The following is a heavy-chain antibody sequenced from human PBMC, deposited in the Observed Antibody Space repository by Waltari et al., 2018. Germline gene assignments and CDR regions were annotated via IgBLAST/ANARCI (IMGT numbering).Heavy chain of an antibody. V-gene: IGHV3-7*01. CDR2: IKQDGSEK. CDR1: GFTFSSYW. D-gene: IGHD3-3*01. Sequence: EVQLVESGGGLVQPGGSLRLSCAASGFTFSSYWMSWVRQAQGKGREWVANIKQDGSEKYYVDSVKGRFTISRDNAKNSLYLQMNSLRAEDTAVYYCAKEGVSADFWSGYYYYYGMDVWGQGTTVTVSS. CDR3: AKEGVSADFWSGYYYYYGMDV. J-gene: IGHJ6*02.